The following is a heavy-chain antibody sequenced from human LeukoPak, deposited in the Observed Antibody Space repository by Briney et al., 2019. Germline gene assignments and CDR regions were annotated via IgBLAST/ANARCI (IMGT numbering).Heavy chain of an antibody. CDR1: GFTFSSYG. D-gene: IGHD1-26*01. CDR3: AKSATVGIKAPFDC. J-gene: IGHJ4*02. CDR2: IRYDGSNK. Sequence: GGSLRLSCAASGFTFSSYGMHWVRQAPGKGLEWVAFIRYDGSNKYADSVKGRFTISRDNSKNTLSLQMSSLRAEDTAVYYCAKSATVGIKAPFDCWGQGALVTVSS. V-gene: IGHV3-30*02.